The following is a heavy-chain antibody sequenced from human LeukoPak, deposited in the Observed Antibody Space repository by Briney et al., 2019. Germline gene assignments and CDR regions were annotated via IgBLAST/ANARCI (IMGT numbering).Heavy chain of an antibody. D-gene: IGHD3-10*01. CDR2: ISAYNGNT. CDR3: ATPGLYYYGSGSYQAPLGY. CDR1: GYTFTSYG. V-gene: IGHV1-18*01. J-gene: IGHJ4*02. Sequence: ASVKVSCKASGYTFTSYGISWVRQAPGQGLEWMGWISAYNGNTNYAQKLQGRVTMTTDTSTSTAYMELRSLRSDDTAVYYCATPGLYYYGSGSYQAPLGYWGQGTLVTVSS.